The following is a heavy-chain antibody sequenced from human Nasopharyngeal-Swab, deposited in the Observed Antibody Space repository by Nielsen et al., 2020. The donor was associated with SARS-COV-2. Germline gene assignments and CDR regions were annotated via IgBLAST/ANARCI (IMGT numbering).Heavy chain of an antibody. J-gene: IGHJ6*02. CDR1: GFTFSDYY. V-gene: IGHV4-39*01. CDR3: ARQGPYDSYGPSKV. Sequence: ESLKISCAASGFTFSDYYMSWIRQAPGKGLEWIGSIYYSGSTHYNPSLKSRVTISADTSKNQFSLKLRSVTAADTAVYYCARQGPYDSYGPSKVWGQGTTVTVSS. D-gene: IGHD5-18*01. CDR2: IYYSGST.